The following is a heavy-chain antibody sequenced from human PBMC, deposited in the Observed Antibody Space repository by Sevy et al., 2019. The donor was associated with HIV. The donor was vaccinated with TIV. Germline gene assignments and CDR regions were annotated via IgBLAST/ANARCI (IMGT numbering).Heavy chain of an antibody. CDR2: MSGRGGRT. D-gene: IGHD3-16*01. V-gene: IGHV3-23*01. Sequence: EGSLRLSCAASGFSFSDYAMSWVCQAPGKELEWVSSMSGRGGRTYYADSVKGRFTISRDNSKNTLYLQMNSLRGGDTAVYYCAKDEDLEMLTVFDYWGQGTLVTVSS. CDR3: AKDEDLEMLTVFDY. J-gene: IGHJ4*02. CDR1: GFSFSDYA.